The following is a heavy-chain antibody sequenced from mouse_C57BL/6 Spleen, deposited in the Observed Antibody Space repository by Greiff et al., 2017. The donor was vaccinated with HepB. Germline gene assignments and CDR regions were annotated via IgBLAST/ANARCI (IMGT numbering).Heavy chain of an antibody. CDR1: GYTFTSYW. V-gene: IGHV1-53*01. D-gene: IGHD2-1*01. CDR2: INPSNGGT. J-gene: IGHJ1*03. Sequence: QVHVKQPGTELVKPGASVKLSCKASGYTFTSYWMHWVKQRPGQGLEWIGNINPSNGGTNYNEKFKSKATLTVDKSSSTAYMQLSSLTSEDSAVYYCARSDYYGNHYWYFDVWGTGTTVTVSS. CDR3: ARSDYYGNHYWYFDV.